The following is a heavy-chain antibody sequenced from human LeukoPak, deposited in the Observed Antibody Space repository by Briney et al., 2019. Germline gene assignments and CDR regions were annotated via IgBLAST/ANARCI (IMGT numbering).Heavy chain of an antibody. CDR2: INHSGST. CDR1: GGSFSGYY. V-gene: IGHV4-34*01. J-gene: IGHJ4*02. Sequence: PSETLSLTCAVYGGSFSGYYWGWIRQPPGKGLEWIGEINHSGSTNYNPSLKSRVTISVDTSKNQFSLKLSSVTAADTAVYYCARGPRYCSSTSCYRWFDYWGQGTLVTVSS. CDR3: ARGPRYCSSTSCYRWFDY. D-gene: IGHD2-2*02.